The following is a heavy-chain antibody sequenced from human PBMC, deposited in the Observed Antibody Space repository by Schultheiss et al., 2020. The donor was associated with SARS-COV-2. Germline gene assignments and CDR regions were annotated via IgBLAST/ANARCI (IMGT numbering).Heavy chain of an antibody. D-gene: IGHD3-10*01. CDR2: ISSSSSYI. V-gene: IGHV3-21*01. J-gene: IGHJ4*02. CDR1: GFTFRSYW. Sequence: GGSLRLSCAASGFTFRSYWMHWVRQAPGKGLVWVSSISSSSSYIYYADSVKGRFTISRDNAKNSLYLQMNSLRAEDTAVYYCARETQGILWFGELIGYWGQGTLVTVSS. CDR3: ARETQGILWFGELIGY.